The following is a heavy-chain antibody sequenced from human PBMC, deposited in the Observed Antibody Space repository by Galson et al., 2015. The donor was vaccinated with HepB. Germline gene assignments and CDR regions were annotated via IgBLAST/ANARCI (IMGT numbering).Heavy chain of an antibody. Sequence: SVKVSCKASGYTFTSYGISWVRQAPGQGLEWMGWISAYNGNTNYAQKLQGRVTMTTDTSTSTAYMELRSLRSDDTAVYYCARGPDYGGNPRWFDPWGQGTLVTVSS. D-gene: IGHD4-23*01. CDR3: ARGPDYGGNPRWFDP. CDR1: GYTFTSYG. CDR2: ISAYNGNT. V-gene: IGHV1-18*04. J-gene: IGHJ5*02.